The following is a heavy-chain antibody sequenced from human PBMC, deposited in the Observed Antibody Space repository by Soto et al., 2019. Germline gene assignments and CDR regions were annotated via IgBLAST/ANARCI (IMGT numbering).Heavy chain of an antibody. CDR1: GYTFTGYY. Sequence: ASVKVSCKASGYTFTGYYMHWVRQAPGQGLEWMGWINPNSGGTNYAQKFQGWVTMTRDTSISTAYMELSRLRSDDTAVYYCARDITARGSYGSLDYYYGMDVWGQGTTVTVSS. CDR3: ARDITARGSYGSLDYYYGMDV. D-gene: IGHD5-18*01. V-gene: IGHV1-2*04. CDR2: INPNSGGT. J-gene: IGHJ6*02.